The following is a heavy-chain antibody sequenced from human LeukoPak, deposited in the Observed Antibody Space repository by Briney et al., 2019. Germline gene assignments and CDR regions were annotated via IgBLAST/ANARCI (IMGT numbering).Heavy chain of an antibody. CDR1: GFTFRDSA. CDR3: TREFHSSGWYLTFAY. D-gene: IGHD6-19*01. V-gene: IGHV3-73*01. CDR2: VKTKANNYAT. Sequence: PGGSLRLSCAASGFTFRDSAMHWVRQASGKGLEWIGRVKTKANNYATAYAASVMGRFTISRDDSKNTAYLEMNSLKTEDTAVYYCTREFHSSGWYLTFAYWGQGSQVTVSS. J-gene: IGHJ4*02.